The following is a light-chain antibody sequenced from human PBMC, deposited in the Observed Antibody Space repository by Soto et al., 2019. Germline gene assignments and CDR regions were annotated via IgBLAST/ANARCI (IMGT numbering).Light chain of an antibody. Sequence: DIALTQSPSFLSASVGDRVTITCRASQGFNIFLGWFQQKPGKAPNLLISAASTLQSGVPSRFSGSGSETEFTLTITSLQPEDSATYSCQQRNSYPRTFGQGTKVEIK. CDR2: AAS. V-gene: IGKV1-9*01. J-gene: IGKJ2*01. CDR3: QQRNSYPRT. CDR1: QGFNIF.